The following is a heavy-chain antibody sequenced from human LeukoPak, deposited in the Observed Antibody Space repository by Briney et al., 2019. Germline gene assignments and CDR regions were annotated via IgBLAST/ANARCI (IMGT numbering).Heavy chain of an antibody. CDR2: INQEGRDK. J-gene: IGHJ2*01. Sequence: GGSLRLSCAASGFTSSSYWMTWVRQAPGKGLEWVGNINQEGRDKNYVDSVKGRFTISRDNAKNSLYLQMNNLRAEDTAVYYCARDIRYFDLWGRGTLVTVSS. CDR3: ARDIRYFDL. V-gene: IGHV3-7*01. CDR1: GFTSSSYW.